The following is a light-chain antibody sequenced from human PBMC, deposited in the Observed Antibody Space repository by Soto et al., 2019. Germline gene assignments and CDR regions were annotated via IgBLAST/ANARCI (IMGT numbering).Light chain of an antibody. CDR1: SNDVGGYNY. V-gene: IGLV2-11*01. CDR3: FSYAPSGV. J-gene: IGLJ1*01. CDR2: DVN. Sequence: QSALTQPRSVSGSPGQSVTISCTGTSNDVGGYNYVSWYQQYPGKAPKLMIFDVNKRPSGVPDRFSGSKSGNTASLTISGLQADDEADYYCFSYAPSGVFGTGTKLTVL.